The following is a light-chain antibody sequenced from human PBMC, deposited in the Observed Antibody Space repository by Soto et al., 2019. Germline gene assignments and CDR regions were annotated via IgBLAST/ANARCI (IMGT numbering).Light chain of an antibody. CDR2: GAS. CDR3: QQYGSSPMT. Sequence: DIVLTQSPGTLSLSPGERATLSCRASQSVSSNYLAWYQQKPGQAPRLLIYGASSRATGIPDRFSGSGSGTDFTLTISRLEPEDFAVYYCQQYGSSPMTFGQGTRLEI. V-gene: IGKV3-20*01. J-gene: IGKJ5*01. CDR1: QSVSSNY.